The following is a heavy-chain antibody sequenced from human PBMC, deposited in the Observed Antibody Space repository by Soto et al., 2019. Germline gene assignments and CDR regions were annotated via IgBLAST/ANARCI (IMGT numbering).Heavy chain of an antibody. V-gene: IGHV1-69*13. CDR3: ATPLHHFEAAKYYGKDL. J-gene: IGHJ6*02. D-gene: IGHD6-25*01. CDR2: IIPIFGTA. CDR1: GGTFSSYA. Sequence: SVKVSCKASGGTFSSYAISWVRQAPGQGLEWMGGIIPIFGTANYAQKFQGRVTITADESTSTAYMELSSLRSEDTAVYYCATPLHHFEAAKYYGKDLWGQGTTVTVSS.